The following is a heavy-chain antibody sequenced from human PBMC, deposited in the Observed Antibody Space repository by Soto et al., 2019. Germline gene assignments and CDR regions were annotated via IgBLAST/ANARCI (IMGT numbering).Heavy chain of an antibody. CDR1: GGSIRGISCY. Sequence: SVTMPLTCTVAGGSIRGISCYWSCIRQPPGKGLEWIGSIYYSGSTYYNPSLKSRVTISVDTSKNQFSLKLSSVTAADTAVYYCARLAYCGGYCYLNPWFDPWGQGTLVTVSS. D-gene: IGHD2-21*01. J-gene: IGHJ5*02. CDR2: IYYSGST. CDR3: ARLAYCGGYCYLNPWFDP. V-gene: IGHV4-39*01.